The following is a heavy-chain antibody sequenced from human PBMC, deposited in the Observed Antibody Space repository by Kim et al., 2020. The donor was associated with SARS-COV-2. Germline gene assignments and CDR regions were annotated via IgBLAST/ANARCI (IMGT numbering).Heavy chain of an antibody. CDR1: GGSISSSNW. CDR3: ARGEYPLNREAAGSINWFDP. J-gene: IGHJ5*02. V-gene: IGHV4-4*02. CDR2: IYHSGGT. Sequence: SETLSLTCAVSGGSISSSNWWSWVRQPPGKGLEWIGEIYHSGGTNYNPSLKSRVTISVDKSKNQLSLKLSSVTAADTAVYYCARGEYPLNREAAGSINWFDPWGQGTLVTVSS. D-gene: IGHD6-13*01.